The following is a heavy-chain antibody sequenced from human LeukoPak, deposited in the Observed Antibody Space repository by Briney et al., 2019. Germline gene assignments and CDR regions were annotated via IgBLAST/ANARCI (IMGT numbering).Heavy chain of an antibody. Sequence: ASVKVSCKASGSTFTGFYVQWVRQAPGQGLEWMGIINPSGGSTSYAQKFQGRVTMTRDTSTSTVYMELSSLRSEDTAVYYCARARRGYCSGGSCRSGGNWFDPWGQGTLVTVSS. CDR1: GSTFTGFY. CDR2: INPSGGST. D-gene: IGHD2-15*01. V-gene: IGHV1-46*01. J-gene: IGHJ5*02. CDR3: ARARRGYCSGGSCRSGGNWFDP.